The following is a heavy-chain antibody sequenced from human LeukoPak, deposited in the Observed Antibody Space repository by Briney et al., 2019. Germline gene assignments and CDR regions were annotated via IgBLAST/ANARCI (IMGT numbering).Heavy chain of an antibody. CDR1: GFSISGGYY. J-gene: IGHJ4*02. D-gene: IGHD1-1*01. V-gene: IGHV4-38-2*02. Sequence: PSETLSLTCSVSGFSISGGYYWGWTRQPPGKGLEWLGSIYHSGNTDYNPSLKSRVTISVDTAKNKFFLRLGSVTAADTAVYYCARIVQITGTIPHWGQGTLVTVSS. CDR3: ARIVQITGTIPH. CDR2: IYHSGNT.